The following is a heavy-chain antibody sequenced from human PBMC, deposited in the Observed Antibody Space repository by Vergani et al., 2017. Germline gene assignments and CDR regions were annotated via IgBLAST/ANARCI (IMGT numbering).Heavy chain of an antibody. CDR3: ARGFYYDSSGYYYVYFDY. CDR1: GGSISSGSYY. Sequence: QVQLQESGPGLVKPSQTLSLTCTVSGGSISSGSYYWSWIRQPAGKGLEWIGRFYTSGSTNYNPSLKSRVTISVDTSKNQFSLKLSSVTAADTAVYYCARGFYYDSSGYYYVYFDYWGQGTLVTVSS. CDR2: FYTSGST. J-gene: IGHJ4*02. D-gene: IGHD3-22*01. V-gene: IGHV4-61*02.